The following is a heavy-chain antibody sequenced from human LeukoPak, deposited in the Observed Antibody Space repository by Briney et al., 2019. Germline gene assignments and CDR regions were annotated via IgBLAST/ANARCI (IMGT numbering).Heavy chain of an antibody. J-gene: IGHJ4*02. CDR1: GGSISSGGYY. Sequence: PSQTLSLTCTVSGGSISSGGYYWSWIRQPPGKGLEWIGYIYHSGSTYYNPSLKSRVTISVDRSKNQFSLKLSSVTAADTAVYYCARVVIAAAGTLDYWGQGTLVTVSS. CDR2: IYHSGST. V-gene: IGHV4-30-2*01. D-gene: IGHD6-13*01. CDR3: ARVVIAAAGTLDY.